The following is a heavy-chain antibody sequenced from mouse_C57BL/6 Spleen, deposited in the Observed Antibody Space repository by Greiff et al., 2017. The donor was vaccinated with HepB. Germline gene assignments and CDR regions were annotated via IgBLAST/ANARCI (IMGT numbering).Heavy chain of an antibody. CDR2: ISSGSSTI. D-gene: IGHD1-1*01. CDR1: GFTFSDYG. V-gene: IGHV5-17*01. CDR3: ARGDYYGSSSYYFGC. J-gene: IGHJ2*01. Sequence: DVKLVESGGGLVKPGGSLKLSCAASGFTFSDYGMHWVRQAPEKGLEWVAYISSGSSTIYYADTVKGRFTISRDNAKNTLFLQMTSLRSEDTAMYYCARGDYYGSSSYYFGCWGHGTTLTVSS.